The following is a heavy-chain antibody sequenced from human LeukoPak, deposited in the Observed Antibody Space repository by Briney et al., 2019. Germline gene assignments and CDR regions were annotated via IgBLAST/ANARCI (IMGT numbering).Heavy chain of an antibody. CDR3: ARDRIAVAGTRLSHYFDY. V-gene: IGHV1-18*01. Sequence: ASVKVSCKASGYTFTNYGISWVRQAPGQGLEWMGWISAYNGNTNYAQKLQGRVTMTTDTSTSTAYMELRSLRSDDTAVYYCARDRIAVAGTRLSHYFDYWGQGTLVTVSS. J-gene: IGHJ4*02. CDR1: GYTFTNYG. CDR2: ISAYNGNT. D-gene: IGHD6-19*01.